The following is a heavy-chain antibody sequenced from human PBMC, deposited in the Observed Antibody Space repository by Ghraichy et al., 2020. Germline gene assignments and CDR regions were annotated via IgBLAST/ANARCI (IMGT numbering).Heavy chain of an antibody. J-gene: IGHJ3*01. CDR3: VRVGDLDTDWTRLDAFDV. Sequence: GGSLRLSCAGSGFPFNNYWMSWVRQAPGKGLEWVANMNQNGRDEYYVDSVKGRFTISRDKVENSVHLQMNSLRVEDTAVYYCVRVGDLDTDWTRLDAFDVWGPGTRVIVSS. CDR2: MNQNGRDE. V-gene: IGHV3-7*01. D-gene: IGHD6-25*01. CDR1: GFPFNNYW.